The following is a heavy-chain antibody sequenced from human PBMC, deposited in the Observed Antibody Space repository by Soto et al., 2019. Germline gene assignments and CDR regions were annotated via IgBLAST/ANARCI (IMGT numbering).Heavy chain of an antibody. Sequence: QVQLVQSGAEVKKPGSSVKVSCKASGGTFSSYAISWVRQAPGQGLEWMGGIIPIFGTANYAQKFQGRVTITADKSTSTAYMELSSLRSEDTAVYYCARVWGSSNSYYYYGMDVWGHGTTVTVSS. V-gene: IGHV1-69*06. D-gene: IGHD6-6*01. J-gene: IGHJ6*02. CDR3: ARVWGSSNSYYYYGMDV. CDR1: GGTFSSYA. CDR2: IIPIFGTA.